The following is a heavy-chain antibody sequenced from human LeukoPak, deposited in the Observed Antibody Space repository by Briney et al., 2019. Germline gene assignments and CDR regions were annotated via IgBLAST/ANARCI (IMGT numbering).Heavy chain of an antibody. D-gene: IGHD2-21*01. CDR2: ISSSSSYI. V-gene: IGHV3-11*06. Sequence: GGSLRLSCVASRFTFSDYYMSWIRQAPGKGLEWVSSISSSSSYINYADSVKGRFTISRDNAKNSLYLQMNSLRAEDTAVYHCARAEISSGPTDCWGQGTLVTISS. J-gene: IGHJ4*02. CDR1: RFTFSDYY. CDR3: ARAEISSGPTDC.